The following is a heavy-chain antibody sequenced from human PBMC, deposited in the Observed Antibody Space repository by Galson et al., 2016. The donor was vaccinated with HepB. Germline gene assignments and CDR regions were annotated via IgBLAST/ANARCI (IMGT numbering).Heavy chain of an antibody. CDR1: GFTFSSDG. CDR3: ARYGTTPREFAAFDI. J-gene: IGHJ3*02. D-gene: IGHD1-7*01. Sequence: SLRLSCAASGFTFSSDGMHWVRQAAGKGLEWVAGIWFDGSRKYYADSVKGRFTVSRDNSKHTLYLQINNLRAEDTAVYYCARYGTTPREFAAFDIWGQGTMVTVSS. CDR2: IWFDGSRK. V-gene: IGHV3-33*01.